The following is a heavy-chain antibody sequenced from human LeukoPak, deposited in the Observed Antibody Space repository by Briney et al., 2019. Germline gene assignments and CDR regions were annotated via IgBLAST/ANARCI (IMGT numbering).Heavy chain of an antibody. CDR2: IYTSGST. D-gene: IGHD3-16*01. J-gene: IGHJ4*02. CDR3: ARQGGSFRGSYQLDY. Sequence: SSETLSLTCTVSGGSISSYYWSWIRQPAGKGLEWIGRIYTSGSTNYNPSLKSRVTMSVDTSKNQFSLKLSSVTAADTAVYYCARQGGSFRGSYQLDYWGQGTLVTVSS. CDR1: GGSISSYY. V-gene: IGHV4-4*07.